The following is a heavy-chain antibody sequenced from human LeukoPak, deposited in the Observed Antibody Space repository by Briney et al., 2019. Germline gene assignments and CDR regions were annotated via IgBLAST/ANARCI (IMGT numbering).Heavy chain of an antibody. CDR2: IYHSGST. D-gene: IGHD3-22*01. CDR3: ARVGGQYYYDSSGYYIGY. Sequence: SETLSLTCTVSGYSISSGYYWGWIRQPPGKGLAWIGSIYHSGSTYYNPSLKSRVTISVDTSKNQFSLKLSSVTAADTAVYYCARVGGQYYYDSSGYYIGYWGQGTLVTVSS. V-gene: IGHV4-38-2*02. J-gene: IGHJ4*02. CDR1: GYSISSGYY.